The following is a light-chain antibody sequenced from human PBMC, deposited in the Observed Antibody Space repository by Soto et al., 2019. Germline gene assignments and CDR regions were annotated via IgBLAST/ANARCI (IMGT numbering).Light chain of an antibody. V-gene: IGLV1-44*01. CDR3: AAWDDSVKGPV. J-gene: IGLJ2*01. CDR1: SSNIGSNT. CDR2: SNN. Sequence: QSVLTQPPSASGTPGQRVTISCSGSSSNIGSNTVNWYQQLPGTAPKLRIYSNNQRHSGVPDRFSGSKSGTSASLAISGLQSEDEADYYCAAWDDSVKGPVFGGGTKLTVL.